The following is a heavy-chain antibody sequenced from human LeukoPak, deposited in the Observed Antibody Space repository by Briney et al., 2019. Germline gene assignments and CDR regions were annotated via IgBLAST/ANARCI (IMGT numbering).Heavy chain of an antibody. D-gene: IGHD6-13*01. Sequence: KPSETLSLTCSVCGASVTAYHWTWIRQPPGKGLQWIGYIDTSGTTNYIPSLKSRAFISVDTSKNQFPLRLTSVTAADTAVYYCGGIATAGTVDFWGRGALVTVSS. CDR3: GGIATAGTVDF. V-gene: IGHV4-4*09. CDR2: IDTSGTT. CDR1: GASVTAYH. J-gene: IGHJ4*02.